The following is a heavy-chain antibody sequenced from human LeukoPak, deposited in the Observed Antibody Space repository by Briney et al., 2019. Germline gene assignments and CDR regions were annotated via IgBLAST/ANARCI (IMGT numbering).Heavy chain of an antibody. CDR1: GFTFSNYW. Sequence: GGSLRLSCAASGFTFSNYWMSWVRQAPGKGLEWVANIRQDGGEKWYADSVRGRFTMSRDNGKKLLSMEMNSLRVEDTAVYYCAREGVEANGLRTDAFDIWGRGTMVTVSS. J-gene: IGHJ3*02. CDR3: AREGVEANGLRTDAFDI. CDR2: IRQDGGEK. D-gene: IGHD1-26*01. V-gene: IGHV3-7*01.